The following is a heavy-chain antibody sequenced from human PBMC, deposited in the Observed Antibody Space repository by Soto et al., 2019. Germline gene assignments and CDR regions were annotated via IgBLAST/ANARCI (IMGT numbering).Heavy chain of an antibody. CDR2: IYYSGST. V-gene: IGHV4-31*03. J-gene: IGHJ5*02. CDR3: ARVVSYRSSNEYNWFDP. CDR1: GGSISSRGYY. Sequence: PSETLSLTCTVSGGSISSRGYYWSCIRQHPGKGLEWIGYIYYSGSTYYNPSLKSRVTISVDTSKNQFSLKLSSVTAADTAVYYCARVVSYRSSNEYNWFDPWGQGNLVTVT. D-gene: IGHD6-13*01.